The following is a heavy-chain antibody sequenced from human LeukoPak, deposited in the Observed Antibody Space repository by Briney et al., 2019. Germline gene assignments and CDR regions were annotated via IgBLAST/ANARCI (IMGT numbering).Heavy chain of an antibody. CDR3: AIARTTTSLITIFGVVTYYYYYMDV. V-gene: IGHV1-8*01. D-gene: IGHD3-3*01. J-gene: IGHJ6*03. CDR2: MNPNRGNT. Sequence: GASVKVSCKASGYTFTSYDINWVRQATGKGLEWMGWMNPNRGNTGYAQKFQGRVTMTRNTSISTAYLELSSLRSEDTAVYYCAIARTTTSLITIFGVVTYYYYYMDVWVKGTTVTVSS. CDR1: GYTFTSYD.